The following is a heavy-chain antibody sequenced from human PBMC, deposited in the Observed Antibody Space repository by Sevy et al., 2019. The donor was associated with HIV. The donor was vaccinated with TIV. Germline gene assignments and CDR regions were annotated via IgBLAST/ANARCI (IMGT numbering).Heavy chain of an antibody. CDR2: IRNNADSYTT. V-gene: IGHV3-72*01. Sequence: AGSLRLSCAASGFTFSDHYMEWVRQAPGKGLEWVGRIRNNADSYTTEYAASVKGRFTISRDESKNSLYLLMNSLKTEDTAVYYCATHAGIAAAGRVFDYWGQGTLVTVSS. CDR3: ATHAGIAAAGRVFDY. D-gene: IGHD6-13*01. CDR1: GFTFSDHY. J-gene: IGHJ4*02.